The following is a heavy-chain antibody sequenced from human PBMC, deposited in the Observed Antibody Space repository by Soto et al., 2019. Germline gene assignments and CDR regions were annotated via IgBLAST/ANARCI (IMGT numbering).Heavy chain of an antibody. V-gene: IGHV2-26*01. D-gene: IGHD2-2*02. CDR2: IFSDDEK. J-gene: IGHJ5*02. CDR3: ARIMRDAVGVPYAIYYFDP. Sequence: SGPTLVNPTETLTLTCTVSGFSLSNPRMGVSWIRQPPGKALEWLAHIFSDDEKSYSTSLKSRLIISKDTSKSQVVLTMTNMDPVDTATFYCARIMRDAVGVPYAIYYFDPWGQGTQVTVSS. CDR1: GFSLSNPRMG.